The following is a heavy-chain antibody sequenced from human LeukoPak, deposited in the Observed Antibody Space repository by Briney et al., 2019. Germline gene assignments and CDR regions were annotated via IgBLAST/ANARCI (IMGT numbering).Heavy chain of an antibody. CDR3: ARDRSSTVVIPYYYYGMDV. Sequence: SWVRQAPWKGLEWVANRKQDGSEKYYVDSVKGRFTISRDNAKNSLYPQMNSLRAEDTAVYYCARDRSSTVVIPYYYYGMDVWGQGTMVTVSS. J-gene: IGHJ6*02. D-gene: IGHD4-23*01. CDR2: RKQDGSEK. V-gene: IGHV3-7*03.